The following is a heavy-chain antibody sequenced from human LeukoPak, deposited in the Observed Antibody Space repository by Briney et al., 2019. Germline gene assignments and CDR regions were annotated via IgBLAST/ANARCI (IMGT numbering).Heavy chain of an antibody. Sequence: GASVKVSCKASGYTFTGYYMHWVRQAPGQGLEWMGIINPSGGSTSYAQKFQGRVTMTRDTSTSTVYMELSSLRSEDTAVYYCAAGIYDILTGPNYYYGMDVWGQGTTVTVSS. J-gene: IGHJ6*02. V-gene: IGHV1-46*01. D-gene: IGHD3-9*01. CDR2: INPSGGST. CDR1: GYTFTGYY. CDR3: AAGIYDILTGPNYYYGMDV.